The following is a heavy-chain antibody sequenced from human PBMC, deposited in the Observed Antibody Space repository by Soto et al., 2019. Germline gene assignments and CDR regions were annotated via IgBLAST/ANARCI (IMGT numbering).Heavy chain of an antibody. D-gene: IGHD3-10*01. CDR3: AKTTGRTGWDHFDS. J-gene: IGHJ4*02. CDR1: EFTLSSFR. Sequence: GGSLRLSCEASEFTLSSFRMTWIRQAPGRGLEWVSSMSGSSKYIHYADSVKGRFTISRDNAKNSLYLQMNSLRGEDTALYYCAKTTGRTGWDHFDSWGQGTLVTVSS. V-gene: IGHV3-21*04. CDR2: MSGSSKYI.